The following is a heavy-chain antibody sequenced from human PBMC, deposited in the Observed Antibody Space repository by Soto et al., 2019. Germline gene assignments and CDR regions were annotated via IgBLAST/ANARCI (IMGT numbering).Heavy chain of an antibody. CDR3: ARELKYCTNGVCYSPVDIVATTNFDY. V-gene: IGHV3-7*01. CDR1: GFTFSSYW. J-gene: IGHJ4*02. Sequence: GGSLRLSCAASGFTFSSYWMSWVRQAPGKGLEWVANIKQDGSEKYYVDSVKGRFTISRDNAKNSLYLQMNSLRAEDTAVYYCARELKYCTNGVCYSPVDIVATTNFDYWGQGTLVTVSS. D-gene: IGHD2-8*01. CDR2: IKQDGSEK.